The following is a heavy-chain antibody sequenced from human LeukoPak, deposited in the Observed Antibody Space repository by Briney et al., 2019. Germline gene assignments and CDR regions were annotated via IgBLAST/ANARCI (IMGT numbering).Heavy chain of an antibody. J-gene: IGHJ4*02. Sequence: PGGSLRLSCAASGFTFSSYAMHWVRQAPGQRLEWMGWINAGNGYTKYSQEFQGRVTITRDTSASTAYMELSSLRSKDMAVYYCARVVKYSSGPLTDLLPYYFDYWGQGTLVTVSS. CDR3: ARVVKYSSGPLTDLLPYYFDY. D-gene: IGHD6-19*01. CDR1: GFTFSSYA. V-gene: IGHV1-3*03. CDR2: INAGNGYT.